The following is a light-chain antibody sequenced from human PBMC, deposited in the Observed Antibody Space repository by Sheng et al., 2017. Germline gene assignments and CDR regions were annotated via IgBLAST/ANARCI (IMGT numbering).Light chain of an antibody. J-gene: IGKJ2*01. V-gene: IGKV3-15*01. Sequence: EVEMTQSPAILSVSPGERVTLSCRASQSVSSNLAWFQQKPGQTPRLLIYGSSTRATGIPARFTGSGSGTDFTLTISRLEPEDFAVYYCQQYGSSPYFGQGTKLEIK. CDR3: QQYGSSPY. CDR2: GSS. CDR1: QSVSSN.